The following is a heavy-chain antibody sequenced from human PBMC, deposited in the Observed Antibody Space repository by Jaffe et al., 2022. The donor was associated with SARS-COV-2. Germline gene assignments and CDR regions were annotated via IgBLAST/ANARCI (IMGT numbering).Heavy chain of an antibody. CDR1: GFTFSSYG. Sequence: QVQLVESGGGVVQPGRSLRLSCAASGFTFSSYGMHWVRQAPGKGLEWVAVISYDGSNKYYADSVKGRFTISRDNSKNTLYLQMNSLRAEDTAVYYCAKDHRFLEWFGWFDPWGQGTLVTVSS. D-gene: IGHD3-3*01. CDR2: ISYDGSNK. CDR3: AKDHRFLEWFGWFDP. J-gene: IGHJ5*02. V-gene: IGHV3-30*18.